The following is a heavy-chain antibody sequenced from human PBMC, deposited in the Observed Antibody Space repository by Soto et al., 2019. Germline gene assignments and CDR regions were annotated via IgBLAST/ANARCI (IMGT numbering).Heavy chain of an antibody. CDR1: GYTFTSYG. CDR3: ARERGEGYCISTSCYHYYYGMDV. D-gene: IGHD2-2*01. V-gene: IGHV1-18*01. Sequence: ASVKVSCKASGYTFTSYGISWVRQAPGQGLEWMGWISAYNGNTNYAQKLQGRVTMTTDTSTSTAYMELRSLRSDDTAVYYCARERGEGYCISTSCYHYYYGMDVWGQGTTVTVSS. J-gene: IGHJ6*02. CDR2: ISAYNGNT.